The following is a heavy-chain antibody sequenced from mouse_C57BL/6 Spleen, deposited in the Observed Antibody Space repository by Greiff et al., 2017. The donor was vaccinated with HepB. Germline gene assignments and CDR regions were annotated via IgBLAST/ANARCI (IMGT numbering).Heavy chain of an antibody. CDR2: ITPSRGYT. V-gene: IGHV1-4*01. CDR3: ARTYEAWFAY. J-gene: IGHJ3*01. D-gene: IGHD5-1*01. CDR1: GYTFTSYT. Sequence: VQGVESGAELARPGASVKMSCKASGYTFTSYTMHWVKQRPGQGLEWIGYITPSRGYTKYNQKFKAKATLTADKSSSTAYMQLSSLTSEDSAVYYCARTYEAWFAYWGQGTLVTVSA.